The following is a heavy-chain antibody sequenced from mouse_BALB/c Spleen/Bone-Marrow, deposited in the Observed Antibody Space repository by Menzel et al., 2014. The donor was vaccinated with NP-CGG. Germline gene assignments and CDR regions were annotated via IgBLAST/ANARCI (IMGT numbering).Heavy chain of an antibody. V-gene: IGHV4-1*02. CDR1: GFDFSRYW. CDR2: INPDSSTI. J-gene: IGHJ1*01. D-gene: IGHD2-10*02. Sequence: EVKLQESGGGLVQPGGSLKLSCAASGFDFSRYWMSWVRQAPGKGLEWIGEINPDSSTINYTPSLKDKFIISRDNAKNSLXLQMSKVRSEDTAXYYCARGGKYGXXXXRXWXXAVWGAGTAVTVSS. CDR3: ARGGKYGXXXXRXWXXAV.